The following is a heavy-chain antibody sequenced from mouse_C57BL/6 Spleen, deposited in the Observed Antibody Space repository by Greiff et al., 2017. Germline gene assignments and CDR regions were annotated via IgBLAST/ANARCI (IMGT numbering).Heavy chain of an antibody. V-gene: IGHV1-52*01. CDR1: GYTFTSYW. CDR2: IDPSDSET. Sequence: QVQLKQPGAELVRPGSSVKLSCKASGYTFTSYWMHWVKQRPIQGLEWIGNIDPSDSETHYNQKFKDKATLTVDKSSSTAYMQLSSLTSEDSAVYYCARDTTVVDGYAMDYWGQGTSVTVSS. CDR3: ARDTTVVDGYAMDY. D-gene: IGHD1-1*01. J-gene: IGHJ4*01.